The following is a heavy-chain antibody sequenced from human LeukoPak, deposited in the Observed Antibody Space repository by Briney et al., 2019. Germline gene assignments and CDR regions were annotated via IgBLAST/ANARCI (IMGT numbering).Heavy chain of an antibody. CDR1: GGSFSGYY. J-gene: IGHJ4*02. D-gene: IGHD3-10*01. V-gene: IGHV4-34*01. CDR3: AHGSGSYYYFDH. Sequence: SETLSLTCAVYGGSFSGYYWSWIRQPPGKGLEWIGEINHSGSTNYNPSLKSRVTISVDTSKNQFSLKLSSVTAADTAVYYCAHGSGSYYYFDHWGQGTLVTVSS. CDR2: INHSGST.